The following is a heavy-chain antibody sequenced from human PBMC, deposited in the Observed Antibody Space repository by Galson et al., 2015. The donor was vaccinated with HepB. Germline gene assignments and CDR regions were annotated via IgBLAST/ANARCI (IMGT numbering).Heavy chain of an antibody. CDR1: GFTFSDYF. Sequence: SLRLSCAASGFTFSDYFMSWIRQAPGKGLEWVSHIPNSGSDYTNYAASVRGRFTISRDNAKSSLYLQMNSLKAEDTAVYFCARRYNGNYPDWYFDLWGRGTLVTVSS. V-gene: IGHV3-11*06. D-gene: IGHD5-12*01. CDR3: ARRYNGNYPDWYFDL. J-gene: IGHJ2*01. CDR2: IPNSGSDYT.